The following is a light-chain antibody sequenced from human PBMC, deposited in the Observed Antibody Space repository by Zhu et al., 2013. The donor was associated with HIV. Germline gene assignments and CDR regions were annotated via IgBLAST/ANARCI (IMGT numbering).Light chain of an antibody. Sequence: DIQLTQSPSFLSASVGDRVTITCRATQGIDRYLAWYQQKPGKAPKLLIYASSTLESGVPSRFSGSGSGTDFTLTISSLQPEDFAVYYCQQRGTFGQGTKVEI. J-gene: IGKJ1*01. CDR2: ASS. V-gene: IGKV1-9*01. CDR3: QQRGT. CDR1: QGIDRY.